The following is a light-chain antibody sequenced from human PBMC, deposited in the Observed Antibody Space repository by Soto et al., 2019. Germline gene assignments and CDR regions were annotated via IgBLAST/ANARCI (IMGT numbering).Light chain of an antibody. V-gene: IGKV3-20*01. CDR2: GAS. Sequence: EIVLSQSPGTLSLSPGERATLSCRASQSVTSSYLAWYQQKPGQAPRLLIYGASSRATGIPDRFSGSGSGTFFTLTIIRLEPEDFAVYYCQQYGSSPRTFGQGTKVEIK. CDR1: QSVTSSY. J-gene: IGKJ1*01. CDR3: QQYGSSPRT.